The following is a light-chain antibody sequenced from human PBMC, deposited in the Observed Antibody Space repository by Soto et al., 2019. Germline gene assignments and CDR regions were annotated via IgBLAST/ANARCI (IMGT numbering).Light chain of an antibody. CDR1: QSVTSSY. V-gene: IGKV3-20*01. Sequence: ESALTQSPGTLYLSPGERATLSCRASQSVTSSYLAWYQQKPGQAPRLLIYGASSRATGIPDRFSGSGSGTDFTLTISRLEPEDFAVYYCQQYGSSPRTFGQGTKVEMK. CDR3: QQYGSSPRT. CDR2: GAS. J-gene: IGKJ1*01.